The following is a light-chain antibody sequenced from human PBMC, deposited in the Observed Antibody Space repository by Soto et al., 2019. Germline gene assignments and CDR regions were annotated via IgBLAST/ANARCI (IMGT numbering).Light chain of an antibody. CDR2: GAS. V-gene: IGKV1-9*01. CDR3: QQLFIYPPT. CDR1: QAIINY. J-gene: IGKJ3*01. Sequence: IQLTQSPSSLSASVGDRVTITCRASQAIINYLAWYQQKPGKAPQLLIYGASTLQSGVPSRFSGSGSGTHFTLTVSSLQPEDFVTYYCQQLFIYPPTFGPGTKVDI.